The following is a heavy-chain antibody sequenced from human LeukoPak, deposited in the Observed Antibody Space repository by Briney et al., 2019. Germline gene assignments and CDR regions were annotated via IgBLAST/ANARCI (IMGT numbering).Heavy chain of an antibody. V-gene: IGHV1-2*02. CDR2: TNPNSGGT. J-gene: IGHJ4*02. CDR1: GYTFSNNW. CDR3: ARGVSREVIAAAGTLEGDY. D-gene: IGHD6-13*01. Sequence: ASVKISCKASGYTFSNNWMHWVRQAPGQGLEWMGWTNPNSGGTNYAQKFQGRVTMTRDTSISTAYMELSRLRSDDTAVYYCARGVSREVIAAAGTLEGDYWGQGTLVTVSS.